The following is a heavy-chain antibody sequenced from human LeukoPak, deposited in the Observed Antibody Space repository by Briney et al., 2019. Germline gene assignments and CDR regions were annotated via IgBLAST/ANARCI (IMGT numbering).Heavy chain of an antibody. D-gene: IGHD4-23*01. CDR1: GFTVSSNY. J-gene: IGHJ6*03. CDR3: AYNDYGGNRYYYYYMDV. CDR2: IYSGGST. Sequence: GGSLRLSCAASGFTVSSNYMSWVRQAPGKGLEWVSVIYSGGSTYYADSVKGRFTISRDNSKNTLYLQMNSLRAEDTAVYYCAYNDYGGNRYYYYYMDVWGKGTTVTVSS. V-gene: IGHV3-66*01.